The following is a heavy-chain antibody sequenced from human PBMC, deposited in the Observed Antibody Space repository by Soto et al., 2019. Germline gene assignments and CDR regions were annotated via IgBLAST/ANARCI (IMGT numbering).Heavy chain of an antibody. CDR1: GFTFSSYD. V-gene: IGHV3-13*01. Sequence: PGGSRRLSCAASGFTFSSYDMHWVRQATGKGLEWVSAIGTAGDTYYPGSVKGRFTISRENAKNSLYLQMNSLRAGDTAVYYCARDRFLHSERAGTSYYYYGMDVWGQGTTVTVSS. CDR2: IGTAGDT. D-gene: IGHD6-13*01. J-gene: IGHJ6*02. CDR3: ARDRFLHSERAGTSYYYYGMDV.